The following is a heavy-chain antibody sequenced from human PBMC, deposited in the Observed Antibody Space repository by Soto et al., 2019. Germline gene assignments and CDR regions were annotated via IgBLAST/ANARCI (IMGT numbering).Heavy chain of an antibody. CDR1: GFTFSSYG. CDR3: AKELHYGDGTFDY. V-gene: IGHV3-30*18. CDR2: ISYDGSNK. Sequence: GGSLRLSCAASGFTFSSYGMHWVRQAPGKGLEWVAVISYDGSNKYYADSVKGRFTISRDNSKNTLYLQMNSLRAEDTAVYYCAKELHYGDGTFDYWGQGTLVTVSS. D-gene: IGHD4-17*01. J-gene: IGHJ4*02.